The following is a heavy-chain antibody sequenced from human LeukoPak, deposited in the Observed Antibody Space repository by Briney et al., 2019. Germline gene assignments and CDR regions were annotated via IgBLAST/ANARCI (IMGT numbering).Heavy chain of an antibody. J-gene: IGHJ4*02. CDR3: AGARQPTYYYDSSGYYSFDY. Sequence: SDTLSLTCAVSDYSISSGYYWGWIRQPPGKGLEWIGSIYHSGSTYYNPSLKSRVTISVDTSRNHFSLKLSSVTAADTAVYYCAGARQPTYYYDSSGYYSFDYWGQGTLVTVSS. V-gene: IGHV4-38-2*01. CDR1: DYSISSGYY. D-gene: IGHD3-22*01. CDR2: IYHSGST.